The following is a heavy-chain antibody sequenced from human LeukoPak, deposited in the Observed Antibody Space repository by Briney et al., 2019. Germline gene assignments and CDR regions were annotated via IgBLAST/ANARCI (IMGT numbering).Heavy chain of an antibody. Sequence: GGSLRLSCAAAGFTVSSDFMSWVRQAPGKGLEWVSLINSGGITYYADSVKGRFTISRDNSKNMLYLQMNSLRAEDTAVYYCAKDRGYCGGDCYFGNWFDPWGQGTLVTVSS. CDR1: GFTVSSDF. V-gene: IGHV3-53*01. CDR2: INSGGIT. CDR3: AKDRGYCGGDCYFGNWFDP. J-gene: IGHJ5*02. D-gene: IGHD2-21*01.